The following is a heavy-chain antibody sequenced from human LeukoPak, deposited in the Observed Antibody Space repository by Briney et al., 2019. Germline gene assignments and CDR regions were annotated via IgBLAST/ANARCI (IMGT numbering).Heavy chain of an antibody. V-gene: IGHV1-2*02. CDR1: GYTFTGYY. CDR3: ARVYCGVDCYRFDY. D-gene: IGHD2-21*02. Sequence: ASVKVSCKASGYTFTGYYIHWVRQAPGEGLEWMGWINSNSGGTKYAQKFQGRVTMTRDTSISTAYMELSRLRSDDTAVYYCARVYCGVDCYRFDYWGQGTLVTVSS. CDR2: INSNSGGT. J-gene: IGHJ4*02.